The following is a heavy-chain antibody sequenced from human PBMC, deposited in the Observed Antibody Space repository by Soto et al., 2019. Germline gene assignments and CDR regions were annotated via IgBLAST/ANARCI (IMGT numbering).Heavy chain of an antibody. Sequence: QVQLVQSGAEVKKPGSSVKVSCKASGGTFSSYAISWVRQAPGQGLEWMGGIIPIFGTANYAQKFQGRVTITAAESTSTAYMELSSLRSEDTAVYYCAREYCSGGSCYSTFDYWGQGTLVTVSS. CDR2: IIPIFGTA. D-gene: IGHD2-15*01. CDR1: GGTFSSYA. V-gene: IGHV1-69*01. CDR3: AREYCSGGSCYSTFDY. J-gene: IGHJ4*02.